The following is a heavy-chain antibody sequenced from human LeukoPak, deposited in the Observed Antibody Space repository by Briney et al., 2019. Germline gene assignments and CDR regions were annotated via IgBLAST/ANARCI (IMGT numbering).Heavy chain of an antibody. CDR1: GGSISSHY. CDR2: ICYSGST. CDR3: ARGWTTVTPGLLWFDP. Sequence: SETLSLTCSVSGGSISSHYWSWIRQPPGKGLEWIGYICYSGSTKYNPSLKSRVTVSVDTSKNQFSLKLSSVTAADTAVYYCARGWTTVTPGLLWFDPWGQGTLVTVSS. V-gene: IGHV4-59*11. D-gene: IGHD4-17*01. J-gene: IGHJ5*02.